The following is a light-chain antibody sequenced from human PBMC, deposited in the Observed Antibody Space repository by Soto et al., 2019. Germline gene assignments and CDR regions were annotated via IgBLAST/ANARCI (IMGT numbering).Light chain of an antibody. V-gene: IGKV4-1*01. CDR2: WAS. J-gene: IGKJ1*01. CDR1: QSLFYRSNEKNY. CDR3: QQYYSTPRT. Sequence: DIVMTQSPHSLAVSLGEEATINCKSSQSLFYRSNEKNYLAWYQQRPGQSPKLLIYWASTRESGVPDRFRGSGSGTDFTLTISSLQAEDAAVYYCQQYYSTPRTFGQGTKVEIQ.